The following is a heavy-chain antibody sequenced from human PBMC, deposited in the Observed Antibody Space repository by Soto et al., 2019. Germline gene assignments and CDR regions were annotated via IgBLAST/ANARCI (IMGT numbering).Heavy chain of an antibody. CDR2: ISSSGSTI. Sequence: GSLRLSCAASGFTFSNYYMSWIRQAPGKGLEWVSYISSSGSTIYYADSVKGRFTISRDNAKNSLYLQMNSLRAEDTAVYYCARDYNIYDILTGYHNFDYWGQGTLVTVSS. V-gene: IGHV3-11*01. CDR3: ARDYNIYDILTGYHNFDY. J-gene: IGHJ4*02. D-gene: IGHD3-9*01. CDR1: GFTFSNYY.